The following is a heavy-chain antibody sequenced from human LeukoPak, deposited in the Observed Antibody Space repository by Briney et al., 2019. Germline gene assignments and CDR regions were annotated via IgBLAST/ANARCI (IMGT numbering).Heavy chain of an antibody. CDR3: ARVLDYYDSSGYSFDY. J-gene: IGHJ4*02. CDR1: GCSISSYY. Sequence: PSETLSLTCTVSGCSISSYYWSWIRQPPGKGLEWIGYIYYSGSTNYNPSLKSRVTISVDTSKNQFSLKLSSVTAADTAVYYCARVLDYYDSSGYSFDYWGQGTLVTVSS. V-gene: IGHV4-59*01. D-gene: IGHD3-22*01. CDR2: IYYSGST.